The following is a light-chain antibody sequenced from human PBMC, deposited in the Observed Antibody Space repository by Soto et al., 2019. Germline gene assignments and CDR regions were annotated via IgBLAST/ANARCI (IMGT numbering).Light chain of an antibody. CDR3: CSYTGSSTDVV. CDR2: EGS. Sequence: QSALTQPASVSGSPGQSITISCTGTSSDVGSYNLVSWYQQHPGKAPKLMIYEGSKRPSGVSNRFSGSKSRNTASLTISGLQAEDEADYYCCSYTGSSTDVVFGGGTNVTVL. CDR1: SSDVGSYNL. J-gene: IGLJ2*01. V-gene: IGLV2-23*01.